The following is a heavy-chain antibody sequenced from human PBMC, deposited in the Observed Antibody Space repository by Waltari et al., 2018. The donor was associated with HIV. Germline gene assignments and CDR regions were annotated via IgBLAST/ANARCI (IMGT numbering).Heavy chain of an antibody. CDR1: GGSISRGGYS. Sequence: QLRLQQSGSGLVQPSQTLSLTRVVSGGSISRGGYSWSWIRQPPGKGLEWIGNIYHSGISFYTPSLKSRVTISVDRSKNQLSLNLTSVTAADTGVYFCARGDPDYGMDVWGQGTTVTVS. CDR2: IYHSGIS. D-gene: IGHD2-21*02. CDR3: ARGDPDYGMDV. V-gene: IGHV4-30-2*01. J-gene: IGHJ6*02.